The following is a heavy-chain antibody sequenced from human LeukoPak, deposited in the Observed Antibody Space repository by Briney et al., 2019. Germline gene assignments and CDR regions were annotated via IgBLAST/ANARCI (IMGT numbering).Heavy chain of an antibody. Sequence: GGSLRLSCTASGFTLGDFYMSWFRQAPGKGLEWVSVIYSGGSTYYADSVKGRFTISRDNSKNTLYLQMNSLRAEDTAVYYCARDRSSGSYYKTYGMDVWGQGTTVTVSS. D-gene: IGHD3-10*01. CDR1: GFTLGDFY. V-gene: IGHV3-53*01. CDR3: ARDRSSGSYYKTYGMDV. CDR2: IYSGGST. J-gene: IGHJ6*02.